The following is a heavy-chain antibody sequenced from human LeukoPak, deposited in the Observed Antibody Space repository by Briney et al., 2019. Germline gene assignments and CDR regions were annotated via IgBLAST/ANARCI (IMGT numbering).Heavy chain of an antibody. CDR1: GFSISYYG. D-gene: IGHD3-10*01. CDR2: ISHDDSQK. V-gene: IGHV3-30*18. Sequence: PGRSLGLSRAASGFSISYYGMHWVRQAPGKGLEWVAGISHDDSQKFYVDSVKGRFTISRDNSKNTVYLQMNSLRPEDTAVYYCAKDKAQAYYASGSLVLWGQGTLVTVSS. CDR3: AKDKAQAYYASGSLVL. J-gene: IGHJ4*02.